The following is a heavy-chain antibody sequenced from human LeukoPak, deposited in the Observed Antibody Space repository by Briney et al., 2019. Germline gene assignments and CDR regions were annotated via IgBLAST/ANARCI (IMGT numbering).Heavy chain of an antibody. CDR2: IYYSGST. CDR1: GGSISSSSYY. V-gene: IGHV4-39*01. J-gene: IGHJ6*03. Sequence: PSETLSLTCTVSGGSISSSSYYWGWIRQPPGKGLEWIGSIYYSGSTYYNPSLKSRVTISVDTSKNQFSLKLSSVTAADTAVYYCARHPHPGYYYYYMDVWGKGTTVTVSS. CDR3: ARHPHPGYYYYYMDV.